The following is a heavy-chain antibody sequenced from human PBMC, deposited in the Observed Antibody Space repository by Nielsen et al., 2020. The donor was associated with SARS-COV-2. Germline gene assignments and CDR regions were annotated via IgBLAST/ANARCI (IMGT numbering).Heavy chain of an antibody. D-gene: IGHD5-24*01. V-gene: IGHV3-43*02. CDR1: GFTFDDYA. Sequence: GESLKLSCAASGFTFDDYAMHWVRQAPGKGLEWVSLISGDGGSTYYADSVKGRFTISRDNSKNSLYLQMNSLRTEDTALYYCAKAPREDGPLPAFDIWGQGTMVTVSS. J-gene: IGHJ3*02. CDR3: AKAPREDGPLPAFDI. CDR2: ISGDGGST.